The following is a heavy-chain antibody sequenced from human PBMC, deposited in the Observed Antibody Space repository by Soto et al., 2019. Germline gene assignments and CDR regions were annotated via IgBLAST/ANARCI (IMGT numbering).Heavy chain of an antibody. CDR1: GDSISSSSYY. CDR3: ARPLQLAVSGFDP. V-gene: IGHV4-39*01. Sequence: SETLSLTCAVSGDSISSSSYYWAWIRQPPGKGLEWIGSIHYRANSYYSPSLKSRITISVDTSKNQISLRLSSVTAADTAVYYCARPLQLAVSGFDPWGQEPWSPSPQ. CDR2: IHYRANS. J-gene: IGHJ5*02. D-gene: IGHD3-3*02.